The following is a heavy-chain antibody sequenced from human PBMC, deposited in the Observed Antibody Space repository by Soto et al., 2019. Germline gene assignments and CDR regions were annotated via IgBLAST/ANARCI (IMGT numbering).Heavy chain of an antibody. Sequence: SETLSLTCSVSGVSLTSGTYYWSWIRQHPGKGLEWIGYIFYSGSTDYSPSLKSRVNISVDTSKNQLSLKLSPVTAADTAVYYCASTEDFFDYWGQGTLVTVSS. CDR2: IFYSGST. J-gene: IGHJ4*02. V-gene: IGHV4-31*03. CDR3: ASTEDFFDY. CDR1: GVSLTSGTYY.